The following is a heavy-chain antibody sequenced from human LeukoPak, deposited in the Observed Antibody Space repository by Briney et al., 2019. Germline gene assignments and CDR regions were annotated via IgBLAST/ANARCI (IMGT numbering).Heavy chain of an antibody. CDR1: GYTLTELS. J-gene: IGHJ4*02. Sequence: ASVKVSCKVSGYTLTELSMHWVRQAPGKGLEWMGGFDPEDGETIYAQKFQGRVTMITDISTSTAYMELRSLRSDDTAVYYCARGLSWGEDYWGQGALVTVSS. CDR3: ARGLSWGEDY. V-gene: IGHV1-24*01. D-gene: IGHD3-16*01. CDR2: FDPEDGET.